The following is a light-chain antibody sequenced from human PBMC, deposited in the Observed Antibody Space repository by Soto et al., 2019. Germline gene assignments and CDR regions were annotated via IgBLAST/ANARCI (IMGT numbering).Light chain of an antibody. Sequence: DIQLTQSPSFLSASVGDRVTITCRASQDISSYLAWYQQKPGKAPKLLIYAASTLQSGVPSRFSGSGSGTELTLTISSLQPADFATSYCQQLNSYPWTFGQGTKVEIK. CDR2: AAS. CDR1: QDISSY. J-gene: IGKJ1*01. CDR3: QQLNSYPWT. V-gene: IGKV1-9*01.